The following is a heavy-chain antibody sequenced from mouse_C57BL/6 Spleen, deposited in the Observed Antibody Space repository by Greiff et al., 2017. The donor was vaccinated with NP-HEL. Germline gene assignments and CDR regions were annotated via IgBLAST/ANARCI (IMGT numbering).Heavy chain of an antibody. CDR3: ARSEVYGNYAMDY. Sequence: VQLQQPGAELVMPGASVKLSCKASGYTFTSYWMHWVKQRPGQGLEWIGEIDPSDSYTNYNQKFKGKSTLTVDKSSSTAYMQLSSLTSEDSAVDYCARSEVYGNYAMDYWGQGTSVTVSS. CDR2: IDPSDSYT. CDR1: GYTFTSYW. J-gene: IGHJ4*01. V-gene: IGHV1-69*01. D-gene: IGHD2-1*01.